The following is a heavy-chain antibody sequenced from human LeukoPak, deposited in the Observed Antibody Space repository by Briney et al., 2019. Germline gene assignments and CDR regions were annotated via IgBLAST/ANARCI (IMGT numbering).Heavy chain of an antibody. D-gene: IGHD2-2*01. CDR3: AKDHDALVPAAQFDY. CDR2: ISGSGGRT. J-gene: IGHJ4*02. CDR1: GFTFSSYA. V-gene: IGHV3-23*01. Sequence: GGSLRLSCAASGFTFSSYAMSWVRQAPGKGLEWVSAISGSGGRTYYADSVKGRFTISRDNSNNTLSLQMTSLRAGDTAVYYCAKDHDALVPAAQFDYWGQGTLVTVSS.